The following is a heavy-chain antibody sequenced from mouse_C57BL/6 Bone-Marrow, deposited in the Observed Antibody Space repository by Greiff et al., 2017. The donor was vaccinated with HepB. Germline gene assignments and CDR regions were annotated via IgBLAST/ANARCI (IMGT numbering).Heavy chain of an antibody. J-gene: IGHJ3*01. Sequence: SVKGRFTISRDNAKNTLYLQMSRLKSEDTAMYYCARQGGLWGFAYWGQGTLVTVSA. D-gene: IGHD1-1*02. V-gene: IGHV5-6*01. CDR3: ARQGGLWGFAY.